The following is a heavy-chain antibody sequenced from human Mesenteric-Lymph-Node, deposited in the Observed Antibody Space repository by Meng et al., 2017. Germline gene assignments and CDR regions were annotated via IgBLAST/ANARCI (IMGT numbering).Heavy chain of an antibody. Sequence: QVELVEAGGGLVKAGGFLGLFCAGSGFTFRYDYMTWIRQPPGKGLEWIASISPTGGSLYYADSVKGRFSISRDNAKSSMSLQMNSLRVEDTAVYYCARDHGFLNWFDPWGQGTLVTVSS. CDR2: ISPTGGSL. J-gene: IGHJ5*02. CDR3: ARDHGFLNWFDP. CDR1: GFTFRYDY. D-gene: IGHD2/OR15-2a*01. V-gene: IGHV3-11*04.